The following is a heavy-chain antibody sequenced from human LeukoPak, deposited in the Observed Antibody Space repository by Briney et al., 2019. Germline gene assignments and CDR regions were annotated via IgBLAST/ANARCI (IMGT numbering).Heavy chain of an antibody. CDR1: GFTFSSYA. CDR2: ISSNGGST. J-gene: IGHJ4*02. D-gene: IGHD6-13*01. CDR3: ASLYSSRTNY. V-gene: IGHV3-64*01. Sequence: GGSLRLSCAASGFTFSSYAMHWVRQAPGKGLEYVSAISSNGGSTYYANSVKGRFTISRDNSKNTLYLQMGSLRAEDMAVYYCASLYSSRTNYGGQGTLVTVSS.